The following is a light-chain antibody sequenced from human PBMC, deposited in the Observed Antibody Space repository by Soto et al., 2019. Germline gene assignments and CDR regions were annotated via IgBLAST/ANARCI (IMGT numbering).Light chain of an antibody. J-gene: IGKJ2*01. Sequence: EIVLTQSPGTLSLSPGERATLSCRASQSLTSSYLAWYQQKPGQAPRLLIHGASSRATGIPDRFSGSGSGTDFTLNISRLEPEDCAMYYCQQYESSPPSYTFGQGTKLEVK. CDR2: GAS. CDR1: QSLTSSY. CDR3: QQYESSPPSYT. V-gene: IGKV3-20*01.